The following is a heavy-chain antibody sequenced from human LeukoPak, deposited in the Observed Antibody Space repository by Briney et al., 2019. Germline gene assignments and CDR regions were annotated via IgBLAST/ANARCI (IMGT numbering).Heavy chain of an antibody. J-gene: IGHJ6*02. CDR2: IYTSGST. Sequence: SETLSLTCTVSGGSISSYYWSWIRHPAGRGLEWIGRIYTSGSTNYNPSLKSRVTMSVDTSKNQFSLKLSSVTAADTAVYYCARDRPWAAADVGMDVWGQGTTVTVSS. V-gene: IGHV4-4*07. D-gene: IGHD6-13*01. CDR3: ARDRPWAAADVGMDV. CDR1: GGSISSYY.